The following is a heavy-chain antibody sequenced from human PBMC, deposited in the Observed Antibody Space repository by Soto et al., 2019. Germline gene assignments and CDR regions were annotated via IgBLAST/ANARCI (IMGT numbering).Heavy chain of an antibody. CDR2: VSSTGSS. CDR3: ARGVPAAGTDWFDP. CDR1: GGSISNYY. J-gene: IGHJ5*02. V-gene: IGHV4-4*07. D-gene: IGHD6-13*01. Sequence: SETLSLTCTVSGGSISNYYWSWIRQPAEKRLEWIGRVSSTGSSYYNPSLKSRVTISVDTSKNQVSLNLTSVTAADTAVYYCARGVPAAGTDWFDPWGQGTLVTISS.